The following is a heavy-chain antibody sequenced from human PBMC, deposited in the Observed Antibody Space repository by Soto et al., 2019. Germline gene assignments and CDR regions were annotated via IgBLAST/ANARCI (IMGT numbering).Heavy chain of an antibody. CDR3: ARGYRYCSGGSCYSADYYMDV. D-gene: IGHD2-15*01. CDR1: GYTFTSYG. J-gene: IGHJ6*03. CDR2: ISAYNGNT. Sequence: ASVKVSCKASGYTFTSYGISWVRQAPGQGLERMGWISAYNGNTNYAQKLQGRVTMTTDTSTSTAYMELRSLRSDDTAVYYCARGYRYCSGGSCYSADYYMDVWGKGTTVTVSS. V-gene: IGHV1-18*01.